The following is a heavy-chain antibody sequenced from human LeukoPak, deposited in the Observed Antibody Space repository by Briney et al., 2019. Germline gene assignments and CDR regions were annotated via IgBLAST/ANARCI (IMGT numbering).Heavy chain of an antibody. Sequence: GGSLRLSCAASGFILSSYAMSWVRQAPGRGLEWVSANSTRGNSTYPADSVKGRFTLSRDTSRNTLYLQMNSVRPEDTAIYYCAKGFTFDHWGQGTVVSVSS. V-gene: IGHV3-23*01. CDR1: GFILSSYA. CDR2: NSTRGNST. J-gene: IGHJ4*02. CDR3: AKGFTFDH.